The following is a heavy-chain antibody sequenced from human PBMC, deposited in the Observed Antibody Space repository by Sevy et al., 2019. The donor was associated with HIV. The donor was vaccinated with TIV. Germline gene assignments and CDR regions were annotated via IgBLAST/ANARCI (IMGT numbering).Heavy chain of an antibody. CDR2: MHYSGIT. Sequence: SETLSLTCTVSGDSINSADYYWSWIRQHPGKGLEWIGYMHYSGITYYSPSLKSRVLMSVDRSKNQLSLELTSVTAADTAVYYCARDSSRVEVTMIKRFDPWGQGILVTVSS. V-gene: IGHV4-31*03. J-gene: IGHJ5*01. CDR3: ARDSSRVEVTMIKRFDP. CDR1: GDSINSADYY. D-gene: IGHD3-16*01.